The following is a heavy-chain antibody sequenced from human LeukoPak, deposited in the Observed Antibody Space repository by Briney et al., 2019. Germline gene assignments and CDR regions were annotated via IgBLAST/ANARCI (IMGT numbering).Heavy chain of an antibody. CDR1: GYTFTNYY. CDR3: AREHSGYDS. V-gene: IGHV1-46*01. CDR2: INPSGGST. D-gene: IGHD5-12*01. J-gene: IGHJ5*02. Sequence: ASLKVSCKASGYTFTNYYMHSVRQAPGQKLEWMGIINPSGGSTNYAQKFQGRVTMTRDTSTSTGYMELSSLRSEDTAVYYCAREHSGYDSWGQGTLLTVSS.